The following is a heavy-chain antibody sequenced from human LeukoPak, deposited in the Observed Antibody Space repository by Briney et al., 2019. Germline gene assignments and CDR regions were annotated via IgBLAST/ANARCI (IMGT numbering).Heavy chain of an antibody. V-gene: IGHV4-31*03. CDR3: ARVRGSGSYYDY. CDR1: GGSISSGGYY. CDR2: IYYSGST. Sequence: TLSLTCTVSGGSISSGGYYWSWIRQHPGKGLEWIGYIYYSGSTYYNPSLKSRVTISVDTSKNQFSLKLSSVTAADTAVYYCARVRGSGSYYDYWGQGTLVTVSS. J-gene: IGHJ4*02. D-gene: IGHD3-10*01.